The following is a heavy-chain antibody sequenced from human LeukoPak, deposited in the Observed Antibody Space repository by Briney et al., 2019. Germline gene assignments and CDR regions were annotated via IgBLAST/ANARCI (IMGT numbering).Heavy chain of an antibody. Sequence: PGGALRLSFASSGFTFSCYIMNWVRQPPGKGLEGVSSINSRSSYIYYADARKGRLTISRDNANNSLYLQMNSLRAEDTAVYYCARDLSSSWYAAAPYFDYWGQGTLVTVSS. CDR3: ARDLSSSWYAAAPYFDY. CDR1: GFTFSCYI. D-gene: IGHD6-13*01. J-gene: IGHJ4*02. V-gene: IGHV3-21*01. CDR2: INSRSSYI.